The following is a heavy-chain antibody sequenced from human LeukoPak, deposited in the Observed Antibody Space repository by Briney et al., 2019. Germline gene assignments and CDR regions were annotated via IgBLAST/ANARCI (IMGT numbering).Heavy chain of an antibody. V-gene: IGHV3-15*01. D-gene: IGHD2-2*01. CDR2: IKSRGDGGTT. CDR1: GFTFSDAW. J-gene: IGHJ6*04. Sequence: GGSLRLSCAASGFTFSDAWMSWVRQAPGKGLEWVGRIKSRGDGGTTDNAAPVKGRFTISRDDSKKTLYQQMNNLTTEDTAVYYCTADVPAAMGRGLDVWGKGTTVIISS. CDR3: TADVPAAMGRGLDV.